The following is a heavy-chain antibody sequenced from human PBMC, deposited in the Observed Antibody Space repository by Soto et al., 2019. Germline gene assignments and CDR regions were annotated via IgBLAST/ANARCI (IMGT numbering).Heavy chain of an antibody. CDR2: TYFRSKWYN. CDR3: AKGDNLGPKTGYAFDP. Sequence: SQTLSLTCAISGDSVSSNTASWNWIRQSPSRGLEWLGRTYFRSKWYNDYAVSVKSRIIINPDTSNNQFSLQLHSVTHEDTAVYFCAKGDNLGPKTGYAFDPWGQGIMVTVSS. CDR1: GDSVSSNTAS. D-gene: IGHD5-12*01. J-gene: IGHJ5*02. V-gene: IGHV6-1*01.